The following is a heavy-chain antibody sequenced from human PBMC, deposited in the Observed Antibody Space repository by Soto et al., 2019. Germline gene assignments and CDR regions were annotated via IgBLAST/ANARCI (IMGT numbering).Heavy chain of an antibody. CDR3: AKVGLFYSDTYYYFDY. J-gene: IGHJ4*02. V-gene: IGHV3-23*01. CDR2: ISGGGGTT. D-gene: IGHD3-22*01. CDR1: GFTFSSYA. Sequence: AGPLRLSCAASGFTFSSYALSWVRQAPGKGLEWVSVISGGGGTTYYADSVKGRFTISRDNSKNTLYLQMNSLRAEDTAVYYCAKVGLFYSDTYYYFDYWGQGTLVTVSS.